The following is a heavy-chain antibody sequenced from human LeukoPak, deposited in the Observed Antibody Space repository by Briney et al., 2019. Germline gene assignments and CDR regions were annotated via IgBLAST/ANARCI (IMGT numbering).Heavy chain of an antibody. V-gene: IGHV3-48*02. D-gene: IGHD3-10*01. CDR3: ARDGVMVRGANDAFDI. CDR2: ISSSSTI. J-gene: IGHJ3*02. Sequence: GGSLRLSCAASGFTFSSYSMHWVRQAPGKGLEWVSYISSSSTIYYADSVKGRFTISRDNAKSSLYLQMISLRDEDTAVYYCARDGVMVRGANDAFDIRGQGTVVTVSS. CDR1: GFTFSSYS.